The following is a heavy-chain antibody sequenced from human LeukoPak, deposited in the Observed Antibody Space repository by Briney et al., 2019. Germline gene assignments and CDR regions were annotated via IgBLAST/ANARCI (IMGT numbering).Heavy chain of an antibody. D-gene: IGHD3-22*01. V-gene: IGHV4-59*12. Sequence: SETLSLTCTVSGGSIRSYYWIWIRQPPGKGLDWIGYIYYSGSTNYNPSLKSRVTISVDTSKHQFSLKLSSVTAADTAVYYCAGGDYYYDSSGYSDYWGQGTLVTVSS. CDR3: AGGDYYYDSSGYSDY. J-gene: IGHJ4*02. CDR1: GGSIRSYY. CDR2: IYYSGST.